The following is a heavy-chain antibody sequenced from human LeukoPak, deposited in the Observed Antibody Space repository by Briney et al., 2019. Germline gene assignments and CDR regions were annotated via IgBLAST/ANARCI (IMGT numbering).Heavy chain of an antibody. CDR2: IIPVFGTT. CDR3: ARGLGTRWFFDY. CDR1: GRTFTSYA. V-gene: IGHV1-69*13. Sequence: ASVKVSCKASGRTFTSYALSWVRQAPGQGLEWMGRIIPVFGTTTYAQKFQGRVTITADESTTTAYMELRRLTSEDTAMYYCARGLGTRWFFDYWGEGTQVTVSS. J-gene: IGHJ4*02. D-gene: IGHD1-1*01.